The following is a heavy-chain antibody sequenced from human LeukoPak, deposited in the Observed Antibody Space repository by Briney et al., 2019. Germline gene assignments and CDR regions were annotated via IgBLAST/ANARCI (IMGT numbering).Heavy chain of an antibody. Sequence: ASVKVSCKASGYTFTSYYMHWVRQAPGQGLEWMGIINPSGGSTSYAQKFQGRVTMTRDMSTSTVYMELSSLRSEDTAVYYCARGRVLGYDFWSGYYSYWGQGTLVTVSS. D-gene: IGHD3-3*01. CDR1: GYTFTSYY. J-gene: IGHJ4*02. CDR2: INPSGGST. CDR3: ARGRVLGYDFWSGYYSY. V-gene: IGHV1-46*01.